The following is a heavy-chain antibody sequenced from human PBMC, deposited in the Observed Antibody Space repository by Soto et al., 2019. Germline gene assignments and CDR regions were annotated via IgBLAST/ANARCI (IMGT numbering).Heavy chain of an antibody. J-gene: IGHJ4*02. CDR3: ARGRGSTGYLGREHYCDY. V-gene: IGHV3-66*01. CDR1: GFSVTNNY. Sequence: EVQVVESGGGLVQPGGSLRLSCAASGFSVTNNYMKWVRQAPGKGLEWVSIIDIGGNTYYADSVKDRFTISRDNSRNTLYLHMDSLRAEDTAVYYCARGRGSTGYLGREHYCDYWGQGTLVTVS. CDR2: IDIGGNT. D-gene: IGHD2-2*01.